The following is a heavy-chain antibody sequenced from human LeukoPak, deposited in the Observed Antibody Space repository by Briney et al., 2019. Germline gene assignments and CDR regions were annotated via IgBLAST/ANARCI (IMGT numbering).Heavy chain of an antibody. CDR3: ARVGYSYGHDAFDI. CDR2: INHSGST. D-gene: IGHD5-18*01. CDR1: GGSFSGYY. J-gene: IGHJ3*02. V-gene: IGHV4-34*01. Sequence: SETLSLTCAVYGGSFSGYYWSWIRQPPGKGLDWIGEINHSGSTNYNPSLKSRVTISVDTSKNQFSLKLSSVTAADTAVYYCARVGYSYGHDAFDIWGQGTMVTVSS.